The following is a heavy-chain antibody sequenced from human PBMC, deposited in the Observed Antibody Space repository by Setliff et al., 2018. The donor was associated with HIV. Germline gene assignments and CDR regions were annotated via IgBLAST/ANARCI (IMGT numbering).Heavy chain of an antibody. D-gene: IGHD6-19*01. J-gene: IGHJ4*02. Sequence: SGGSLRLSCAASGFTFSTYRMNWVRQAPGKGLEWVSSISSSSSYIYYADSLKGRFTISRDNAKNSLYLQMNSLRAEDTAVYYCARAVHSGWYYFDYWGQGTLVTVPQ. CDR3: ARAVHSGWYYFDY. CDR1: GFTFSTYR. CDR2: ISSSSSYI. V-gene: IGHV3-21*01.